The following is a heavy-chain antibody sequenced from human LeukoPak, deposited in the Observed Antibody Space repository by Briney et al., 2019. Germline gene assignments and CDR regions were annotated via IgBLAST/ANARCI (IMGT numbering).Heavy chain of an antibody. CDR3: AGRITIFGVVLGAFDI. V-gene: IGHV3-23*01. Sequence: PGGSLRLSCAASGFTFSSYAMSRVRQAPGKGLEWVSAISGSGGSTYYADSVKGRFTISRDNSKNTLYLQTNSLRAEDTAVYYCAGRITIFGVVLGAFDIWGQGTMVTVSS. J-gene: IGHJ3*02. CDR2: ISGSGGST. D-gene: IGHD3-3*01. CDR1: GFTFSSYA.